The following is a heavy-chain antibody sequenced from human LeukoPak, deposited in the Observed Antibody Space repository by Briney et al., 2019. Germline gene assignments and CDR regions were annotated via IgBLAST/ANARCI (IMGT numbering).Heavy chain of an antibody. CDR1: GYSISSGYY. D-gene: IGHD6-19*01. CDR3: ARDSHSPAVADAGIDY. V-gene: IGHV4-38-2*02. Sequence: NPSETLSLTCAVSGYSISSGYYWGWIRQPPGKGLEWIGSIYHSGSTYYNPSLKSRVTISVDTSKNQFSLKLSSVTAADTAVYYCARDSHSPAVADAGIDYWGQGTLVTVSS. J-gene: IGHJ4*02. CDR2: IYHSGST.